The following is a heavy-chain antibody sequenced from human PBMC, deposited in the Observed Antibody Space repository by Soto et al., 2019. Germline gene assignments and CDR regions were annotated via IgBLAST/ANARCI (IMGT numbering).Heavy chain of an antibody. J-gene: IGHJ4*02. CDR3: ASAYCGDYCDVASFEY. D-gene: IGHD2-21*01. Sequence: QMQLQESGPGLVKPSETLSLTCSVSGDSISSYYWSWIRQPPGEGLEWIGHIYNSGTTNVNPSLTGRVAISVYTSKNQFSLKLSSVTAADTAVYYCASAYCGDYCDVASFEYWGQGTLVTVSS. CDR1: GDSISSYY. V-gene: IGHV4-59*08. CDR2: IYNSGTT.